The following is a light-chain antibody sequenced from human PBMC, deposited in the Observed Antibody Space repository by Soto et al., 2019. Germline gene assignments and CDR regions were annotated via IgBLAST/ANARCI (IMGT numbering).Light chain of an antibody. CDR3: QQYNNRPR. V-gene: IGKV3-15*01. CDR1: QSVSSN. CDR2: GAS. Sequence: EIVMTQSPATLSVSPGERATLSCRASQSVSSNLAWYQQKPGQAPRLLIYGASTRATGIPARFSGSGSGTEFTPTISSLQSEDFAVYYCQQYNNRPRFGQGTKLEIK. J-gene: IGKJ2*03.